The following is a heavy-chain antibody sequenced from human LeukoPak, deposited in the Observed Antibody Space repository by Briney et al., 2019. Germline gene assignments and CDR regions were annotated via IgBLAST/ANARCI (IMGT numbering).Heavy chain of an antibody. Sequence: PGGSLRLSCAASGFTFSTYTVNWVRQAPGKGLEWVSSISSGTSYIYYADSVKGRFTISRDTAKNSLYLQMNSLRAEDTAVYYCARDRATGTTNYYYYYGMDVWSKGTTVTVPS. CDR2: ISSGTSYI. CDR1: GFTFSTYT. D-gene: IGHD1-1*01. CDR3: ARDRATGTTNYYYYYGMDV. V-gene: IGHV3-21*01. J-gene: IGHJ6*04.